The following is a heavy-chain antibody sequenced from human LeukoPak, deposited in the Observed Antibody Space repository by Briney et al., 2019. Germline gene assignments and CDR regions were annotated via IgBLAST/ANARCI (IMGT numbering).Heavy chain of an antibody. J-gene: IGHJ5*02. D-gene: IGHD3-16*02. CDR1: GGSISSYY. V-gene: IGHV4-59*01. CDR3: ARGDYDYVWGSYRYVHWFDP. CDR2: IYYSGGT. Sequence: SETLSLTCTVSGGSISSYYWSWIRQPPGKGLEWIGYIYYSGGTNYNPSLKSRVTISVDTSKNQFSLKLSSVTAADTAVYYCARGDYDYVWGSYRYVHWFDPWGQGTLVTVSS.